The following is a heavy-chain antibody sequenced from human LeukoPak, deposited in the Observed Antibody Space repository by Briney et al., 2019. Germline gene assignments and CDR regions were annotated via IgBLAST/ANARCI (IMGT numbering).Heavy chain of an antibody. CDR1: GDTFSNYA. Sequence: GASVKVSCKASGDTFSNYAINRVRQAPGQGLEWMGRIIPLFGTTNYAPTFQGRVTITADTSTSTAYMDLNSLKSGDTATYYCARDGDFVYHDKSGLDLWGQGTLVTVSS. CDR2: IIPLFGTT. J-gene: IGHJ5*02. D-gene: IGHD3-3*01. CDR3: ARDGDFVYHDKSGLDL. V-gene: IGHV1-69*06.